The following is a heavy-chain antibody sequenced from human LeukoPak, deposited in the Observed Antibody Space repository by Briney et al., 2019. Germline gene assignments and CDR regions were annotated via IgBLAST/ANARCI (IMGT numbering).Heavy chain of an antibody. Sequence: PGRSLRLSCAASGFTFSSYAMHWVRQAPGKGLEWVALISYDGSNKYFAGSVKGRFTISRDNSKNTLYLQMNSLRADDTAVYYCAKVYTYGDSWGQGTLVTVSS. CDR3: AKVYTYGDS. V-gene: IGHV3-30*04. CDR1: GFTFSSYA. J-gene: IGHJ4*02. D-gene: IGHD5-18*01. CDR2: ISYDGSNK.